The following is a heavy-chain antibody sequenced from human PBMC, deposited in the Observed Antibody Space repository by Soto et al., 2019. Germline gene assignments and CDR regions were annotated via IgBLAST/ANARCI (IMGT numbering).Heavy chain of an antibody. V-gene: IGHV3-21*01. Sequence: EVQLVESGGGLVKPGGSLRLSCAASGFIFSDYSMNWVRQAPGKGLEWVSSISSSSSYIYYADSVKGRFTISRDNTKNSLYLQMNSLRAEDTAVYYCARGVDGYNPFDYWGQGTLVTVSS. CDR3: ARGVDGYNPFDY. CDR1: GFIFSDYS. D-gene: IGHD5-12*01. CDR2: ISSSSSYI. J-gene: IGHJ4*02.